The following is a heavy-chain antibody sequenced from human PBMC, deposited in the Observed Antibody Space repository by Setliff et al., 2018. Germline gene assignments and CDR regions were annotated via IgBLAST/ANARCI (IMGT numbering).Heavy chain of an antibody. CDR3: ARADHLVTTTFDY. J-gene: IGHJ4*01. V-gene: IGHV7-4-1*02. Sequence: ASVKVSCKASGYTFTSYGISWVRRAPGQGLEWMGWINTNTGSPTYAQGYTGRFAFSLDTSDSATYLDISNLKAEDTATYYCARADHLVTTTFDYWGQGTLVTVSS. CDR1: GYTFTSYG. D-gene: IGHD4-17*01. CDR2: INTNTGSP.